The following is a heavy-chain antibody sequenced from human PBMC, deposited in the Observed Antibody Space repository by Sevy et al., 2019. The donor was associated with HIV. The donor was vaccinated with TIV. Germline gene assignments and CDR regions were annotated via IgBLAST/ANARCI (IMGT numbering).Heavy chain of an antibody. Sequence: ASVKVSCKVSGYTLTELSMHWVLQAPGKGLEWMGGYDPEDGETIYAQKFQGRVTMTEDTSTDTAYMELSSLRSEDTAVYYCATVRYYDSSGMKSPYYFDYWGQRTLVTVSS. CDR3: ATVRYYDSSGMKSPYYFDY. J-gene: IGHJ4*02. D-gene: IGHD3-22*01. V-gene: IGHV1-24*01. CDR1: GYTLTELS. CDR2: YDPEDGET.